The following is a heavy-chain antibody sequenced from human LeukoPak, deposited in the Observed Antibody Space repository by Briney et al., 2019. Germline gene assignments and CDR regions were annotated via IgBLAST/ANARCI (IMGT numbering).Heavy chain of an antibody. CDR3: ATLGEYYDSSGYYYN. V-gene: IGHV4-39*07. J-gene: IGHJ4*02. Sequence: NPSETLSLTCTVSGGSISSSSYYWGWIRQPPGKGLEWIGEINHSGSTYYNPSLKSRVTISEDTSKNQFSLKLTSVTAADTAVYYCATLGEYYDSSGYYYNWGQGTLVTVSS. D-gene: IGHD3-22*01. CDR2: INHSGST. CDR1: GGSISSSSYY.